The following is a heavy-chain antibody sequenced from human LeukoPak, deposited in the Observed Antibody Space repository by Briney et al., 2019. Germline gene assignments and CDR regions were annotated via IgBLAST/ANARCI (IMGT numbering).Heavy chain of an antibody. CDR3: AKDWSRSEPGFC. V-gene: IGHV3-21*01. D-gene: IGHD3-3*01. CDR2: ISSSSSYI. Sequence: GGSLRLSCAASGFTFSSFSMNWVRQAPGKELEWVSSISSSSSYIYYADSVKGRFTISRDNAKNSLYLQMNSLRAEDTAVYYCAKDWSRSEPGFCWGQGTLVTVSS. J-gene: IGHJ4*02. CDR1: GFTFSSFS.